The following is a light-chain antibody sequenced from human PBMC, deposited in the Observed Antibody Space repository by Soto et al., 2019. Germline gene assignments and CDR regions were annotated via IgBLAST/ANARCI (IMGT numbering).Light chain of an antibody. Sequence: DIQMTQSPSSLSASVGDRVTITCRASQGISNFLAWYQQQPGEVPRLLIYAASTLQSGVPSRFSGSGSGTDFTLTISSLQPEDVATYYCQRYNSDPRTFGPGTKVEIK. V-gene: IGKV1-27*01. CDR3: QRYNSDPRT. J-gene: IGKJ1*01. CDR1: QGISNF. CDR2: AAS.